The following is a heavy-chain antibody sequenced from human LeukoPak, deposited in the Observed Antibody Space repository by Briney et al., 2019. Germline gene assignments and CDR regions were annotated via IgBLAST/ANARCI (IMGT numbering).Heavy chain of an antibody. CDR3: ARHLLLAVAGTEYYFDY. Sequence: ASVKVSCKASGYTFTGYYMHWVRQAPGQGLEWMGWINPNSGGTNYAQKFQGRVTMTWDTSISTAYMELSRLRSDDTAVYYCARHLLLAVAGTEYYFDYWGQGTLVTVSS. CDR1: GYTFTGYY. J-gene: IGHJ4*02. D-gene: IGHD6-19*01. V-gene: IGHV1-2*02. CDR2: INPNSGGT.